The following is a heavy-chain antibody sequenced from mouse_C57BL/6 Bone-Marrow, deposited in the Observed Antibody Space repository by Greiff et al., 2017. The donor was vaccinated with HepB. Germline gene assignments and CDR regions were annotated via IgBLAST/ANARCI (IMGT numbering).Heavy chain of an antibody. CDR1: GFTFTDYY. CDR3: ARKRVYGSSQRYFDV. Sequence: EVKLQQSGPVLVKPGPSVKISCKASGFTFTDYYMHWVKQSHGKSLEWIGLVYPYNGGTSYNQKFKGKATLTVDTSSSTAYMELNSLTSEDSAVYYCARKRVYGSSQRYFDVWGTGTTVTVSS. CDR2: VYPYNGGT. V-gene: IGHV1-36*01. D-gene: IGHD1-1*01. J-gene: IGHJ1*03.